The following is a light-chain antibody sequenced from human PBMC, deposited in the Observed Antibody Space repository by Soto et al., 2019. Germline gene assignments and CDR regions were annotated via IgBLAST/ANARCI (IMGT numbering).Light chain of an antibody. CDR2: AAS. V-gene: IGKV1-39*01. Sequence: DIQMTQSPSSLSASVGDRVTITCRASQSISSYLNWYQQKPGKAPKLLIYAASSLQSGVPSRFSGSGSATYFTLTISSLQPEDFATYYCQQSYRTPHTFGQGTKLEIK. CDR3: QQSYRTPHT. J-gene: IGKJ2*01. CDR1: QSISSY.